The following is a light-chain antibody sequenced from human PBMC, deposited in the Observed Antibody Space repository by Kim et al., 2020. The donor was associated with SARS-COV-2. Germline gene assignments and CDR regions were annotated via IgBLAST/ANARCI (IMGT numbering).Light chain of an antibody. V-gene: IGKV3-20*01. J-gene: IGKJ4*01. CDR3: QQYGSSPLT. CDR2: GAS. Sequence: EIVLTQSPGTLSLSPGERATLSCRASQSVSSNYLAWYQQKPGQAPRVLIYGASSRATGIPDRFSGSGSGTDFTLTISRPEPEDFAVYYCQQYGSSPLTFGGGTKVDIK. CDR1: QSVSSNY.